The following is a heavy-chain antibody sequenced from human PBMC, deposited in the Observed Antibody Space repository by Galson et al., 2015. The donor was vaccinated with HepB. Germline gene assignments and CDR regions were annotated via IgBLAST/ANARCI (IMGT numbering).Heavy chain of an antibody. Sequence: SLRLSCAASGFTFSSYDMHWVRHATGKGLEWVSAIGTAGDTYYPGSVKGRFTISSENAKNSLYLQMNSLRAGDTAVYYCARDRIAGAGTGGYYYYYGMDVWGQGTTVTVSS. CDR2: IGTAGDT. D-gene: IGHD6-19*01. CDR1: GFTFSSYD. J-gene: IGHJ6*02. CDR3: ARDRIAGAGTGGYYYYYGMDV. V-gene: IGHV3-13*01.